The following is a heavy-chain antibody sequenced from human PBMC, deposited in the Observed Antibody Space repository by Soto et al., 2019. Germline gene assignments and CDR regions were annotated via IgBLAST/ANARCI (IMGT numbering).Heavy chain of an antibody. CDR1: GGTFSSYA. Sequence: QVQLVQSGAEVKKPGSSVKVSCKASGGTFSSYAISWVRQAPGQGLEWMGGIIPIFGTANYAQKFQGRVTITADESTSTAYMELSSLRSEDTAVYYCARDGGYSSIWYSCWFDPWGQGTLVTVSS. CDR3: ARDGGYSSIWYSCWFDP. V-gene: IGHV1-69*12. D-gene: IGHD6-13*01. CDR2: IIPIFGTA. J-gene: IGHJ5*02.